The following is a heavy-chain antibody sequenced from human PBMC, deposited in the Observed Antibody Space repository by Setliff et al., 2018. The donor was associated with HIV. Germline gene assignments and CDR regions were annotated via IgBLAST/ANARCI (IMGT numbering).Heavy chain of an antibody. V-gene: IGHV4-39*07. J-gene: IGHJ4*02. CDR2: IAYSGTTMYT. CDR3: ARGPPFAY. Sequence: SETLSLTCTVSGGSFIGSSFPSTWIRQTPGKGLEWIADIAYSGTTMYTNYNPSLESRVIISEDTSRDQFFLKLTSVTADDTGIYYCARGPPFAYWGQGLLVTVSS. CDR1: GGSFIGSSFP.